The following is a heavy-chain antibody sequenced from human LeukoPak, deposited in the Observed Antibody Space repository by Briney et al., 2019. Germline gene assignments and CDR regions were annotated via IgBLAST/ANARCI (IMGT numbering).Heavy chain of an antibody. Sequence: SVKVSCKASGYTFTSYDISWVRQAPGQGLEWMGRIIPIFGIANYAQKFQGRVTITADKSTSTAYMELSSLRSEDTAVYYCASRQTGTTSGSWFDPWGQGTLVTVSS. CDR3: ASRQTGTTSGSWFDP. CDR2: IIPIFGIA. D-gene: IGHD1-1*01. V-gene: IGHV1-69*04. J-gene: IGHJ5*02. CDR1: GYTFTSYD.